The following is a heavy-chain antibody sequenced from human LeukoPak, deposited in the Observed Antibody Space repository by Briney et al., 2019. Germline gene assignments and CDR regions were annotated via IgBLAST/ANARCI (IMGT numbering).Heavy chain of an antibody. J-gene: IGHJ4*02. CDR3: ARDHSSSWYGGGGY. Sequence: GASVKVSCKASGYTFTGYYMHWVRQAPGQGLEWMGWINTNSGGTNYAQKFQGRVTMTRDTSISTAYMELSRLRSDDTAVYYCARDHSSSWYGGGGYWGQGTLVTVSS. CDR1: GYTFTGYY. CDR2: INTNSGGT. V-gene: IGHV1-2*02. D-gene: IGHD6-13*01.